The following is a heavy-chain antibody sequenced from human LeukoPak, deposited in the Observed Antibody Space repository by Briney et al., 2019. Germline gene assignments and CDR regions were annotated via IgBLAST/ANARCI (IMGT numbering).Heavy chain of an antibody. CDR1: GGSISSVSYY. Sequence: SETLSLTCTVSGGSISSVSYYWSCIRQPAGKGLEWIGRIYLRGSTNYNPSLKSRVTISVDTSKNQFSLKLSSVTAADTAVYYCAREGGSYYPHYYFDYWGQGTLVTVSS. CDR2: IYLRGST. V-gene: IGHV4-61*10. CDR3: AREGGSYYPHYYFDY. D-gene: IGHD1-26*01. J-gene: IGHJ4*02.